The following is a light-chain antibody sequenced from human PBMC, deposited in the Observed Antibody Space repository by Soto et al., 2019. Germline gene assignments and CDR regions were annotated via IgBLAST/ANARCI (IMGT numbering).Light chain of an antibody. V-gene: IGKV1-8*01. Sequence: AIRMTQSPSSFSASTGDRVTITCRASQGISSYLAWYQQKPGKAPKLLIYAASTLQSGVPSRFSGSGSGTDFTLTISCLQSEDCATYYCQQYYSYPYTVGQGTKLEIK. J-gene: IGKJ2*01. CDR2: AAS. CDR3: QQYYSYPYT. CDR1: QGISSY.